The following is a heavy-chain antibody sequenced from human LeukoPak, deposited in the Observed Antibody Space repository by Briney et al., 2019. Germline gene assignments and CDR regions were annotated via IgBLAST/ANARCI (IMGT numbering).Heavy chain of an antibody. CDR1: GFTFSNYW. J-gene: IGHJ4*02. CDR3: ARDYFGSPSALDY. V-gene: IGHV3-74*01. D-gene: IGHD1-26*01. Sequence: GGSLRLSCAASGFTFSNYWMHWVRQDPGKGLVWVSFINPDGSTTNYADSVKGRFTISRDNAKNSLYLQMNSLRAEDTALYYCARDYFGSPSALDYWGQGTLVTVSS. CDR2: INPDGSTT.